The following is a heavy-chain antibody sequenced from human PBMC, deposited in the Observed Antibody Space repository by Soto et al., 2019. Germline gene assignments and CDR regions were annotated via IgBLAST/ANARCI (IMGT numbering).Heavy chain of an antibody. D-gene: IGHD3-10*01. CDR2: ISYSGSA. CDR1: GGSIASSPYY. Sequence: ASETLSLTCTVSGGSIASSPYYWVWIRQSPGKGLEWIGQISYSGSASYNPSLKSRVFISVGTSNNQFFLELTSVTAADAAVYYCARATAHYYSGTYEGGYYYFDSWGQGTLVTVSS. CDR3: ARATAHYYSGTYEGGYYYFDS. J-gene: IGHJ4*02. V-gene: IGHV4-39*07.